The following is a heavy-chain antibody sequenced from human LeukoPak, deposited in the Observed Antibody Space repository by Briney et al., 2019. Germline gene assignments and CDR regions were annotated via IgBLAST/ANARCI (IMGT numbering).Heavy chain of an antibody. J-gene: IGHJ4*02. CDR3: ARDSKQWLIDY. CDR2: ISSSSTTT. Sequence: GGSLRLSCAAAGFTFSSYSMNWVRQAPGEGLEWVSYISSSSTTTYYADSVKGRFTISRGNSKNTLYLQMNSLRAEDTAIYYCARDSKQWLIDYWGQGTLVTVSS. CDR1: GFTFSSYS. D-gene: IGHD6-19*01. V-gene: IGHV3-48*01.